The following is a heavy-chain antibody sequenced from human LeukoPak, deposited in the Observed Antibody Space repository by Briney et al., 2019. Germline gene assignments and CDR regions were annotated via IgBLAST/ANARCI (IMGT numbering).Heavy chain of an antibody. Sequence: PSETLSLTCTVSRGSITPYYWTWIRQPPGKGLEWIGSIYYDGSTNYSPSLASRVTISIDTSQNQFSLKLSSVTAADTAVYYCARGRRYYDFWSGFDYWGQGTLVTVSS. J-gene: IGHJ4*02. D-gene: IGHD3-3*01. V-gene: IGHV4-59*12. CDR3: ARGRRYYDFWSGFDY. CDR2: IYYDGST. CDR1: RGSITPYY.